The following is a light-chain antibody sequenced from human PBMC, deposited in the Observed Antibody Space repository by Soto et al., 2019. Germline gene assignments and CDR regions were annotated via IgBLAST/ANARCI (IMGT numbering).Light chain of an antibody. CDR1: HYIYRN. V-gene: IGKV3-15*01. CDR3: QQYHNLWM. Sequence: EIVMTQSPATLSVSPGERATLSCTARHYIYRNVAWFQQRPGQAPRLLIYRASTRATGTPARFSGSGTGTEFTLTITSLQSEDFALYYCQQYHNLWMFCQGNEVAIK. CDR2: RAS. J-gene: IGKJ1*01.